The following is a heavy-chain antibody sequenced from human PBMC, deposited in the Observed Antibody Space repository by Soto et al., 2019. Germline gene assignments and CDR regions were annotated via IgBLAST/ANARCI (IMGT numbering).Heavy chain of an antibody. Sequence: QVQLQESGPGLVKPSETLSLTCTVSGGSISSYYWSWIRQPPGKGLEWIGYIYYSGSTNYNPSLKSRVTISVDTSKNQFSLKLSSVTAADTAVYYCARDRVYEFWSGFYYYGMDVWGQGTTVTVSS. V-gene: IGHV4-59*01. CDR1: GGSISSYY. J-gene: IGHJ6*02. CDR3: ARDRVYEFWSGFYYYGMDV. D-gene: IGHD3-3*01. CDR2: IYYSGST.